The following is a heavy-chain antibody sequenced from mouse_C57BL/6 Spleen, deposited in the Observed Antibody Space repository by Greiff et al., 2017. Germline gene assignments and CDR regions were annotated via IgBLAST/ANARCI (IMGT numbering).Heavy chain of an antibody. CDR3: ARGRDNYPAWFAY. CDR2: IYPSSGST. Sequence: VQLQQPGAELVKPGASVKMSCKASGYTFTSYWITWVKQRPGQGLEWIGDIYPSSGSTNYNEKFKSKATLTVDTSSSTAYMQLSSLTSEDSAVYYCARGRDNYPAWFAYWGQGTLVTVSA. V-gene: IGHV1-55*01. D-gene: IGHD1-3*01. CDR1: GYTFTSYW. J-gene: IGHJ3*01.